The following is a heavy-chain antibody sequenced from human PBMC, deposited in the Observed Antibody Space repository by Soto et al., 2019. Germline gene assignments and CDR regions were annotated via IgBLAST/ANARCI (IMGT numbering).Heavy chain of an antibody. Sequence: GGSLRLSCAASGFTFNTYSMNWVRQAPGKGLEWVSFISSRNSFIYYADSVRGRFTISRDNAKNSVFLQMNSLRVEDTAVYYCARDPAGSTRPYYYGMDVWGQGTTVTVSS. J-gene: IGHJ6*02. V-gene: IGHV3-21*01. CDR1: GFTFNTYS. CDR2: ISSRNSFI. D-gene: IGHD2-2*01. CDR3: ARDPAGSTRPYYYGMDV.